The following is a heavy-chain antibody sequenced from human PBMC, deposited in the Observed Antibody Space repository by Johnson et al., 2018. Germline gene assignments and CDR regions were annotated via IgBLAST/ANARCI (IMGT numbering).Heavy chain of an antibody. J-gene: IGHJ1*01. V-gene: IGHV3-23*04. CDR1: GFTFNNYA. CDR3: AKHHSLPMTSTYFQY. Sequence: VQLVQSGGGLVHPGGSXRLSCAASGFTFNNYAMTWVRQAPGPGLEWVSAITASGGTTYYVESVKGRCTISRDNSKNTLYVQMNSLRAEDPAVYYCAKHHSLPMTSTYFQYWGQGTLVTVSS. D-gene: IGHD3-22*01. CDR2: ITASGGTT.